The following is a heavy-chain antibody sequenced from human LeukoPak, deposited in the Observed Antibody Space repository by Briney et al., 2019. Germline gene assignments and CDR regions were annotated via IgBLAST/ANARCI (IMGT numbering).Heavy chain of an antibody. CDR3: ARGPVTTSGNCFGP. Sequence: SETLSLTCTVSGASINKYYWNWVRQPPGKGLEWIGYFFYSGSTRYNPSLKSRVTISGDMSNNQFSLRLTSLTAADTATYYCARGPVTTSGNCFGPWGQGTLVTVSS. V-gene: IGHV4-59*08. CDR2: FFYSGST. CDR1: GASINKYY. D-gene: IGHD4-17*01. J-gene: IGHJ5*02.